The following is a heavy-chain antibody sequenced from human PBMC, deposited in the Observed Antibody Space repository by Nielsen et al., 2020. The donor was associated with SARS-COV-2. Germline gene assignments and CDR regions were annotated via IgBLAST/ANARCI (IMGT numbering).Heavy chain of an antibody. CDR1: GFPFSSYE. V-gene: IGHV3-73*01. CDR2: IRDKSHSYET. D-gene: IGHD6-13*01. Sequence: GESLKISCAASGFPFSSYEMNWVRQASGKGLEWVGRIRDKSHSYETVYAASVRDRFTISRDNAKNSLSLQMSRLRAEDTAVYYCARAEGSSWYFHYWGQGTLVTVSS. CDR3: ARAEGSSWYFHY. J-gene: IGHJ4*02.